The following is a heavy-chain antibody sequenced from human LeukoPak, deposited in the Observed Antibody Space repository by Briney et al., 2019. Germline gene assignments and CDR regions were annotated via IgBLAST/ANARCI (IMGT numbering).Heavy chain of an antibody. D-gene: IGHD3-3*01. CDR3: ARDNGVVHGVYYMDV. Sequence: GGSLRLSCAASGFTFSNYWMTWVRQAPGKGLEWVADIKQDGSEKLYVNSVRGRFTISRDNAKMSLFLQMNSLRAEDTAVYYCARDNGVVHGVYYMDVWGKGTTVTLS. CDR2: IKQDGSEK. CDR1: GFTFSNYW. J-gene: IGHJ6*03. V-gene: IGHV3-7*01.